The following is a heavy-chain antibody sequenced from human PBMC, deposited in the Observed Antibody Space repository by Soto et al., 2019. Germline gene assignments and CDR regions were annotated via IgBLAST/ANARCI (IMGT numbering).Heavy chain of an antibody. V-gene: IGHV3-15*07. CDR2: IKSKGSGGTT. CDR3: THDLTFYHDNII. Sequence: EEQLVESGGGLVKPGGSLRLSCAGSGFKFSDAWMNWVRQAPGKGLEWVGRIKSKGSGGTTDYAAPVKGRFIISRDDSKSTVFLQMNSLKTDDTAVYYCTHDLTFYHDNIIWGQGTMVTVSS. CDR1: GFKFSDAW. D-gene: IGHD3-3*02. J-gene: IGHJ3*02.